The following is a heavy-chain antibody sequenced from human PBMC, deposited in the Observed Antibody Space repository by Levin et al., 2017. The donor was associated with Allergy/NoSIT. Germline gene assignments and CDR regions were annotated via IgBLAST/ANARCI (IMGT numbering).Heavy chain of an antibody. D-gene: IGHD2-2*03. CDR1: GGSISGGGYH. V-gene: IGHV4-31*03. Sequence: KASETLSLTCTVSGGSISGGGYHWTWIRQHPEKGLEWIGYIYYSGSTFYNPSLKSRLMISVDTSKNHFSLNVSSVTAADTAVYYCAREDGSTFDFWGQGALVTVAS. CDR2: IYYSGST. CDR3: AREDGSTFDF. J-gene: IGHJ4*02.